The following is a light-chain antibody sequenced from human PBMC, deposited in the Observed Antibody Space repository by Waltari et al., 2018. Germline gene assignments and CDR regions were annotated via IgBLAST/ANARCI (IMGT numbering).Light chain of an antibody. V-gene: IGLV2-14*01. CDR2: DVS. CDR1: SSDIGASHY. J-gene: IGLJ2*01. Sequence: QSALTQPASVSGSPGQSITISCTGTSSDIGASHYVSWSQQFPGTAPKLIIYDVSKRPSVVSNRFSGSKSGDSASLTISGLQVDDEAHYHCASYTSGSTHVAFGGGTQVTVL. CDR3: ASYTSGSTHVA.